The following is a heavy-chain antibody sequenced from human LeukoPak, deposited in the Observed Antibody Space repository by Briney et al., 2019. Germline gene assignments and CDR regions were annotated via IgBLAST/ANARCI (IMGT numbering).Heavy chain of an antibody. Sequence: ASVKVSCKASGYTFTSYDINWVRQDPGQGLEWMGWITAYNGNTKYAQKFQDRVTMTTDTSTSTAYMELRRLRSDDTAVYYCAREAAAAVYFDHWGQGTLVTVSS. CDR2: ITAYNGNT. V-gene: IGHV1-18*01. D-gene: IGHD6-13*01. CDR1: GYTFTSYD. CDR3: AREAAAAVYFDH. J-gene: IGHJ4*02.